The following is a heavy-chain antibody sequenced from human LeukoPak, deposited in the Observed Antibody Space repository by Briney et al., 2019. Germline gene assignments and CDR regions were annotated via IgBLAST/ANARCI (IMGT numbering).Heavy chain of an antibody. CDR3: ATLDSTKSVF. CDR2: IKQDGSEE. V-gene: IGHV3-7*01. D-gene: IGHD2-2*01. J-gene: IGHJ1*01. CDR1: EFRFGRDW. Sequence: GGSLRLTCVASEFRFGRDWISWVGQAPGKGREWVACIKQDGSEEDYVGSVRGRFTVSVDNGKNSLYLQMNSLRAEDTARYYCATLDSTKSVFWGRGTAVTVSS.